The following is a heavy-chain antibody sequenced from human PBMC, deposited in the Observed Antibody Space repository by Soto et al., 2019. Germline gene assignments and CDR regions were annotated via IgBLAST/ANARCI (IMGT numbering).Heavy chain of an antibody. D-gene: IGHD3-3*01. CDR1: GFTFSSYA. J-gene: IGHJ4*02. CDR3: AKDGHYDFWSGYYAYFDY. Sequence: EVQLLESGGGLVQPGGSLRLSCAASGFTFSSYAMSWVRQAPGKGLEWVSGISGSGGSTYYADSVKGRFTISRDNSKNTLYLHMNSLRAEDTAVYYCAKDGHYDFWSGYYAYFDYWGQGTLVTVSS. CDR2: ISGSGGST. V-gene: IGHV3-23*01.